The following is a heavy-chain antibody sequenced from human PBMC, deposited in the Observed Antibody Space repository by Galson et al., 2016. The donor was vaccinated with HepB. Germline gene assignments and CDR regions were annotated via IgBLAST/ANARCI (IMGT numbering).Heavy chain of an antibody. V-gene: IGHV4-4*07. D-gene: IGHD1-14*01. CDR2: IYSTGST. Sequence: SETLSLTCTVSGGSISNYYWSWIRQPAGKGLEWIGRIYSTGSTNYNPSLKSRVTMSVDTSKDQFSLILSSVSAADTAGYYCARGTPWRAFDFWGQGTMLTFSS. CDR3: ARGTPWRAFDF. J-gene: IGHJ3*01. CDR1: GGSISNYY.